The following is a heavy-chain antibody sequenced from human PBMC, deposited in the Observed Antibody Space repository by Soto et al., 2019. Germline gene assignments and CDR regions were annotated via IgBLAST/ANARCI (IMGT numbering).Heavy chain of an antibody. D-gene: IGHD3-10*01. CDR1: GGSFSGYY. J-gene: IGHJ6*02. Sequence: KISETLSLTCAVYGGSFSGYYWSWIRQPPGKGLEWIGEINHSGSTNYNPSLKSRVTISVDTSKNQFSLKLSSVTAADTAVYYCARGPGGAGTQNPSTSYGMDVWGQGTTVTVSS. V-gene: IGHV4-34*01. CDR3: ARGPGGAGTQNPSTSYGMDV. CDR2: INHSGST.